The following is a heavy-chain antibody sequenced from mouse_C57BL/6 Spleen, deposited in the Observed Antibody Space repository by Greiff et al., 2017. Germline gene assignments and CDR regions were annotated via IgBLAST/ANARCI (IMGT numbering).Heavy chain of an antibody. CDR3: AGAYYGSSYWYYDV. D-gene: IGHD1-1*01. V-gene: IGHV5-17*01. CDR1: GFTFSDYG. Sequence: EVHLVESGGGLVKPGGSLKLSCAASGFTFSDYGMHWVRQAPEKGLEWVTYISSGSSTIYYADTVKGRFTFSRDNAKNTLFLQMTSLRSEDTAMEYCAGAYYGSSYWYYDVWGTGTTVTVSS. CDR2: ISSGSSTI. J-gene: IGHJ1*03.